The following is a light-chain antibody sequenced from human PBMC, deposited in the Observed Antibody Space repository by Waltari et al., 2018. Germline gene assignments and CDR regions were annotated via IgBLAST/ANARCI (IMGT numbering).Light chain of an antibody. CDR2: VAS. J-gene: IGKJ1*01. V-gene: IGKV1-39*01. CDR1: QSISTW. CDR3: QQSYSTWT. Sequence: DIQMTQSPSSLSASVADKVTITCRASQSISTWLAWFQLKPGKAPKLLIYVASSLQSGVPSRFSGTGSGTDFTLTINSLQPEDFATYYCQQSYSTWTFGQGTKVEIK.